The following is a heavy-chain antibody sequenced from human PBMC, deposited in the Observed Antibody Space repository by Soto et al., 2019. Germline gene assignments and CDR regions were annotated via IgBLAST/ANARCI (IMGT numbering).Heavy chain of an antibody. V-gene: IGHV4-39*01. D-gene: IGHD1-26*01. J-gene: IGHJ5*02. CDR3: ARQLPVGATSWFDP. CDR2: LYYGGST. Sequence: PSETLPLTCSVSGGSINSDDSFWGWVRQSPGKGLEWIGSLYYGGSTFYNPSLKSRVTISLDTSKNQFSLRLTSVTAADTAIYYCARQLPVGATSWFDPWGQGTLVTVSS. CDR1: GGSINSDDSF.